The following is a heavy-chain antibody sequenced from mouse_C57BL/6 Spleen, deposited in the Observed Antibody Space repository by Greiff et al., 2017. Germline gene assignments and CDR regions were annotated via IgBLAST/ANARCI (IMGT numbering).Heavy chain of an antibody. CDR3: VGGYDGWWFAD. CDR1: GYTFTSYW. CDR2: IHPNSGST. J-gene: IGHJ3*01. D-gene: IGHD2-3*01. Sequence: QVQLQQPGAELVKPGASVKLSCKASGYTFTSYWMHWVKQRPGQGLEWIGMIHPNSGSTNYNEKFKGKATLTVDKSSSTASMQLSSLTSDDSAVCACVGGYDGWWFADWGQGTLVTVSA. V-gene: IGHV1-64*01.